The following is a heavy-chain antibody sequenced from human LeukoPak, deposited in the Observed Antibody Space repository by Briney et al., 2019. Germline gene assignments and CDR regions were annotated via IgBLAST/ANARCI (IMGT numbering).Heavy chain of an antibody. D-gene: IGHD5-18*01. V-gene: IGHV1-24*01. CDR3: ATGDRGYSYGLNYYYYYGMDV. CDR1: GYTLTELS. CDR2: FDPEDGET. Sequence: ASVKVSCKVSGYTLTELSMHWVRQAPGKGLEWMGGFDPEDGETIYAQKFQGRVTMTEDTSTDTAYMELSSLRSEDTAVYYCATGDRGYSYGLNYYYYYGMDVWGQGTTVTVSS. J-gene: IGHJ6*02.